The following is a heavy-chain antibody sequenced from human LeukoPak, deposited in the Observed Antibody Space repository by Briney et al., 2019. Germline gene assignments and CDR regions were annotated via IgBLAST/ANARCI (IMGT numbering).Heavy chain of an antibody. CDR3: ARDGSGTYYGDY. D-gene: IGHD1-26*01. CDR1: GYTFTDYY. J-gene: IGHJ4*02. CDR2: IKPNSGGT. Sequence: ASVKVSCKASGYTFTDYYIQWVRQAPGQGLEWMGWIKPNSGGTNYAQKFQGRVTMTRDTSISTAYMELSRLESDDTAVYYCARDGSGTYYGDYWGQGTLVTVSS. V-gene: IGHV1-2*02.